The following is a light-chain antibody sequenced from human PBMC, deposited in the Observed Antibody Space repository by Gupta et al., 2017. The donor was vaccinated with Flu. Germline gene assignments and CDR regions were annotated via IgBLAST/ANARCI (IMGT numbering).Light chain of an antibody. V-gene: IGLV2-14*01. CDR1: SSDVGGYNY. J-gene: IGLJ3*02. Sequence: QSALTQPASVSGSPGQSITISCTGTSSDVGGYNYVSWYQQHPGKAPNLMIYEVSNRPSGVSNRFSGSKSGNTASLTISGLQAEDEADYYCSSYTSSTTLEFGGGTKLTV. CDR2: EVS. CDR3: SSYTSSTTLE.